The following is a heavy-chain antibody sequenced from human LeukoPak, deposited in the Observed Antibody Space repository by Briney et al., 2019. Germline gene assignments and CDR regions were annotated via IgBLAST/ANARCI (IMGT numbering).Heavy chain of an antibody. J-gene: IGHJ3*02. D-gene: IGHD1-1*01. CDR2: IRYDGSNK. CDR3: AKDRWATQTTYDAFDI. CDR1: GFTFSSYG. V-gene: IGHV3-30*02. Sequence: GGSLRLSCAASGFTFSSYGIHWVRQAPGKGLEWVAFIRYDGSNKYYADSVKGRFTISRDTSNNTLYLQLNSLRAEDTAVYYCAKDRWATQTTYDAFDIWGQGTMVTVSS.